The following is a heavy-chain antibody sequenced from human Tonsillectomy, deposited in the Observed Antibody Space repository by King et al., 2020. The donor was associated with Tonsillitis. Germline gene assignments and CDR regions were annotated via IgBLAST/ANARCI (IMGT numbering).Heavy chain of an antibody. CDR1: GFTFSSYW. D-gene: IGHD1/OR15-1a*01. J-gene: IGHJ3*02. Sequence: VQLVESGGGLVQPGGSLRLSCAASGFTFSSYWMHWVRQAPGKGLVWVSRIKSDGSSTSYAASVKGRFTISRDNAKNTLYRQMNRLRAEDTAVYFCTRVRTVGFDAFDIWGQGTMVTVSS. CDR2: IKSDGSST. V-gene: IGHV3-74*01. CDR3: TRVRTVGFDAFDI.